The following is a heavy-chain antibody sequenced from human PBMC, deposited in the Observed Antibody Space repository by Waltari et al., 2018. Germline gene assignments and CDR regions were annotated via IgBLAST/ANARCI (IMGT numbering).Heavy chain of an antibody. CDR2: IRSKAYGGTT. Sequence: EVQLVESGGGLVQPGRSLRLSCTASGFTFGDYAMSWFRQAPGKGLEWVGFIRSKAYGGTTEYAASVKGRFTISRDDSKSIAYLQMNSLKTEDTAVYYCTRVAARNSGYDDYWGQGTLVTVSS. CDR1: GFTFGDYA. D-gene: IGHD5-12*01. CDR3: TRVAARNSGYDDY. V-gene: IGHV3-49*03. J-gene: IGHJ4*02.